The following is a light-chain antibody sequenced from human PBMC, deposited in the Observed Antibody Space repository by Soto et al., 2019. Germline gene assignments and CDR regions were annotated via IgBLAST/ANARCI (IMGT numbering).Light chain of an antibody. CDR1: NSNIGTNT. Sequence: QAVVTQPPSASGTPGQRVTISCSGSNSNIGTNTVNWYQQIPGTAPKLLMYNNIQRPPGVPDRFSGSKSGTSASLAISGLQSEDEADYYCAGWDDSLTGWVFGGGTKLTVL. V-gene: IGLV1-44*01. J-gene: IGLJ3*02. CDR2: NNI. CDR3: AGWDDSLTGWV.